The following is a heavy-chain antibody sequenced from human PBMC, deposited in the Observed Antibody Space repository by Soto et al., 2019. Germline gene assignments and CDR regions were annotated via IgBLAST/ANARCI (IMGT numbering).Heavy chain of an antibody. CDR1: GYAFTGYY. CDR3: ARVNYYDSSGLVY. V-gene: IGHV1-2*02. CDR2: INPNSCGT. J-gene: IGHJ4*02. D-gene: IGHD3-22*01. Sequence: ASVKVSCKASGYAFTGYYMHWVRQAPGQGLEWMGWINPNSCGTNYAQKFQGRVTMTRDTSISTAYMELSRLRSDDTVVYYCARVNYYDSSGLVYWGQGTLVTVSS.